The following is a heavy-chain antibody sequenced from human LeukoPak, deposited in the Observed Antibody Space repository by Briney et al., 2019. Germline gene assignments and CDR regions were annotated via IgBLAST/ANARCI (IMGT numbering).Heavy chain of an antibody. CDR1: GFTFSSYW. D-gene: IGHD2/OR15-2a*01. CDR3: ARGKTSQNIVTRKTYNWFDP. CDR2: ISWNSGSI. J-gene: IGHJ5*02. V-gene: IGHV3-9*01. Sequence: LAGGSLRLSCAASGFTFSSYWMHWVRQAPGKGLEWVSGISWNSGSIGYADSVKGRFTISRDNAKNSLYLQMKSLGAEDTAVYYCARGKTSQNIVTRKTYNWFDPWGQGTLVTVSS.